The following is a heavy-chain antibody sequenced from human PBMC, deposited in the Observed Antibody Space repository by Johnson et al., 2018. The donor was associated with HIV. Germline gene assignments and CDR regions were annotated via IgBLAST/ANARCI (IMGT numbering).Heavy chain of an antibody. V-gene: IGHV3-20*04. CDR2: INWNGGST. Sequence: VQLVESGGGVVRPGGSLRLSCAASGFTFDDYGMSWVRQAPGKGLEWVSGINWNGGSTYYADSVKGRFTISRDNSKNSLYLQMNSLRTEDTALYYCAKVGCTGAAFDIWGQGTMVTVSS. J-gene: IGHJ3*02. CDR3: AKVGCTGAAFDI. CDR1: GFTFDDYG. D-gene: IGHD2-8*02.